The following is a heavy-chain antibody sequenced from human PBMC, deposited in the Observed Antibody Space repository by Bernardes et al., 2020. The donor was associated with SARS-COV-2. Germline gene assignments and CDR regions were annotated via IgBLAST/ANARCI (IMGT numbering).Heavy chain of an antibody. V-gene: IGHV3-23*01. CDR2: ISGSGGST. CDR1: GFTFSSYA. D-gene: IGHD5-18*01. CDR3: AKDFVLETATDY. J-gene: IGHJ4*02. Sequence: GSLRLSCAASGFTFSSYAMSWVRQAPGKGLEWVSAISGSGGSTYYADSVKGRFTISRDNSKNTLYLQMNSLRAEDTAVYYCAKDFVLETATDYWGQGTLVTVSS.